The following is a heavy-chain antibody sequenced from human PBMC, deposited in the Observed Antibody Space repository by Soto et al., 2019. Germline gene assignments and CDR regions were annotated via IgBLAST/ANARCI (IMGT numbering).Heavy chain of an antibody. J-gene: IGHJ3*02. Sequence: QVQLQESGPGLVKPSETLSLTCTVSGGSISSYSWSWIRQPAGKGLEWIGRIYTSGSTNYNPSLKSRVTMSVDTSKNQFSLKLSSVTAADTAVYYCARVKGSSGWYVAFDIWGQGTMVTVSS. CDR1: GGSISSYS. V-gene: IGHV4-4*07. D-gene: IGHD6-19*01. CDR2: IYTSGST. CDR3: ARVKGSSGWYVAFDI.